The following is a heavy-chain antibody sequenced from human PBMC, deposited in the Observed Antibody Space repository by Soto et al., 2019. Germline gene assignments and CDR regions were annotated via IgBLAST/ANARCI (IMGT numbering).Heavy chain of an antibody. CDR1: GDSISSYY. V-gene: IGHV4-59*01. CDR3: ARGHLGITTTGTWYDFDY. CDR2: VYYSGRT. J-gene: IGHJ4*02. Sequence: PSESLSLTCTVSGDSISSYYWTWIRQPPGKGLEYIGYVYYSGRTYYNPSLKSRVTISVDTSKNQFSLKLSSVTAADTAVYYCARGHLGITTTGTWYDFDYWGQGXLVTVSS. D-gene: IGHD2-15*01.